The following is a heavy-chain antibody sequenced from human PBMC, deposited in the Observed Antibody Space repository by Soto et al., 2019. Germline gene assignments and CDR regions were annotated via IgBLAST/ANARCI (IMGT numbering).Heavy chain of an antibody. CDR2: INHSGST. J-gene: IGHJ4*02. V-gene: IGHV4-34*01. D-gene: IGHD2-8*01. Sequence: SETLSLTCAVYGGSFSGYYWSWIRQPPGKGLEWIGEINHSGSTNYNPSLKSRVTISVDTSKNQFSLKLSSVTAADTAVYYCARSFGYCTNGVCPFDYWGQGTLVTVSS. CDR3: ARSFGYCTNGVCPFDY. CDR1: GGSFSGYY.